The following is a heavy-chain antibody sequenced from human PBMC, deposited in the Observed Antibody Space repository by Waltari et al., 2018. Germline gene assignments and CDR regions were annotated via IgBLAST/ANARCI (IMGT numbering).Heavy chain of an antibody. J-gene: IGHJ1*01. V-gene: IGHV3-30*02. D-gene: IGHD3-10*01. Sequence: QVQLVESGGGVVTMGGSLRLSCAAPGVPVSCYGMDWIRQAPGKGLEWWAFIRYDGSNKYYADSVKGRFTISRDNSKNTLYLQMNSLRAEDTAVYYCAKESPAPFGEKYFQHWGQGTLVTVSS. CDR2: IRYDGSNK. CDR1: GVPVSCYG. CDR3: AKESPAPFGEKYFQH.